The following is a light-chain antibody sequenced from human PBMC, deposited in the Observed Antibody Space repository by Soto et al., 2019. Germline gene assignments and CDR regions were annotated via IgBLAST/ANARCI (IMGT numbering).Light chain of an antibody. CDR1: QSVFGY. J-gene: IGKJ4*01. CDR3: QQRSASPPLT. Sequence: EVVLTQSPATLSLSPGERATLSCRASQSVFGYLAWYQHKPGQAPRLLIYDAYKRATGVPARFSGSGSETDFTLIISSLEHEDFAVYYCQQRSASPPLTFGGGTKVEIK. CDR2: DAY. V-gene: IGKV3-11*01.